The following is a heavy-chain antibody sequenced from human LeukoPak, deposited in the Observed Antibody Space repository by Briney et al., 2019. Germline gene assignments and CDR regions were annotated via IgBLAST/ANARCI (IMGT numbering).Heavy chain of an antibody. CDR1: GDXVSTNSAA. V-gene: IGHV6-1*01. Sequence: SQTLSLTCAISGDXVSTNSAAWNWVRQSPSRGLEWLGRTYYRSKWYNDYAISVKSRITINPDTSKNQLSLQLNSVTPEDTAVYFCAREGPDAFDIWGQGTVVTVSS. CDR3: AREGPDAFDI. J-gene: IGHJ3*02. CDR2: TYYRSKWYN.